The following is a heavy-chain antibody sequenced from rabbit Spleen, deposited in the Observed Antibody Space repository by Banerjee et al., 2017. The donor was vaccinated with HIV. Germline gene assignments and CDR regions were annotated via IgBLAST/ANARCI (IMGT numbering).Heavy chain of an antibody. CDR1: GFDFSSYYM. CDR2: IYAGTSGST. D-gene: IGHD1-1*01. J-gene: IGHJ4*01. V-gene: IGHV1S45*01. Sequence: QEQLVESGGGLVQPGASLTLTCTASGFDFSSYYMSWVRQAPGKGLEWIGIIYAGTSGSTYCASWAKGRFTISKTSSTTVTLQMTSLTAADTATYFCARDPTVRGSDYDLWGPGTLVTVS. CDR3: ARDPTVRGSDYDL.